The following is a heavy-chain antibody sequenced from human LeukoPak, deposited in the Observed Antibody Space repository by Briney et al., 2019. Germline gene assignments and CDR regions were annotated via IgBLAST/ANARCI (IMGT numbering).Heavy chain of an antibody. CDR1: GFTFSDSY. J-gene: IGHJ4*02. CDR2: ISGNSGDT. Sequence: GGSLRLSCAASGFTFSDSYMTWVRQAPGKGLEWLSYISGNSGDTNYADSVKGRFTISRDNAKNSLYLQMNSLRVEDTAVYYCARDPRTVRIWGQGTPVTVSS. D-gene: IGHD1-1*01. CDR3: ARDPRTVRI. V-gene: IGHV3-11*06.